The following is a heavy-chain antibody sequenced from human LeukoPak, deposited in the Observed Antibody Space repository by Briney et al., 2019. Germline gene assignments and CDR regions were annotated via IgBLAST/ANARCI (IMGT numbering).Heavy chain of an antibody. CDR1: GFTLSRNY. J-gene: IGHJ4*02. CDR3: ASAVLVTPKYFDY. CDR2: IHSGGST. Sequence: PGGSLGLFCAASGFTLSRNYMRWVRQAPGKGLEGVSDIHSGGSTYYADSVKGRFTISRDNYKNTLYLQMNSLRAEDTAVYYCASAVLVTPKYFDYWGQGTLVTVSS. V-gene: IGHV3-66*02. D-gene: IGHD3-22*01.